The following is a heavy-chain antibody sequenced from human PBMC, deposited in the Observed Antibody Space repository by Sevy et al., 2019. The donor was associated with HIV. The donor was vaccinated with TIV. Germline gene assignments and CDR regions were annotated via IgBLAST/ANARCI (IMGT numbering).Heavy chain of an antibody. D-gene: IGHD6-13*01. CDR3: ARSYSSSWYILYYFEY. CDR1: GFTFSSYS. J-gene: IGHJ4*02. Sequence: GGSLRLSCAASGFTFSSYSMNWVRQAPGMGLEWVASIGSSNSYIYYADSVKGRFTISRDNAKNSLFLHMNTLRAEDTAVYYCARSYSSSWYILYYFEYWGQGTPVTVSS. V-gene: IGHV3-21*01. CDR2: IGSSNSYI.